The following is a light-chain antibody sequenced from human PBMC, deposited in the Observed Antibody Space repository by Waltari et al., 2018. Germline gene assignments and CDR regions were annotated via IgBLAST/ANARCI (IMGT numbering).Light chain of an antibody. J-gene: IGLJ3*02. CDR2: DGS. Sequence: QHNPSNAPKTIIVDGSKLPSGVSNRFSGSKSANTASLIISGLQAEDEAEDSCCSYAMINSWVVGGGTKLTVL. V-gene: IGLV2-23*01. CDR3: CSYAMINSWV.